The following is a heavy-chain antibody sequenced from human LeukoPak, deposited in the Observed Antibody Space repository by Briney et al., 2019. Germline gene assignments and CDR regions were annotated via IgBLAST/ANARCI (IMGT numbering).Heavy chain of an antibody. CDR3: ARDRRLLYFGELFHDAFDI. D-gene: IGHD3-10*01. Sequence: GGSLRLSCAASGFTVSSNYMNWVRQAPGKGLEWVSVIYSDGNTYYTDSVKGRFTISRDNSKNTLYLQMNSLRAEDTAVYYCARDRRLLYFGELFHDAFDIWGQGTMVTVSS. J-gene: IGHJ3*02. CDR2: IYSDGNT. CDR1: GFTVSSNY. V-gene: IGHV3-53*01.